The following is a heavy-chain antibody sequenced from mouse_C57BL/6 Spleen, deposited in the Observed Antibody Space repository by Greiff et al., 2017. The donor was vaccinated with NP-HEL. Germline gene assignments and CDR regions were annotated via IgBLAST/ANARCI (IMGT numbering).Heavy chain of an antibody. Sequence: VQLQQPGAELVMPGASVKLSCKASGYTFTSYWMHWVKQRPGQGLEWIGEIDPSDSYTNYNQKFKGKSTLTVDKSSSTAYMQLSSLTSEDSAVYYCARKGNDYDGYAMDYWGQGTSVTVS. CDR1: GYTFTSYW. CDR2: IDPSDSYT. D-gene: IGHD2-4*01. J-gene: IGHJ4*01. CDR3: ARKGNDYDGYAMDY. V-gene: IGHV1-69*01.